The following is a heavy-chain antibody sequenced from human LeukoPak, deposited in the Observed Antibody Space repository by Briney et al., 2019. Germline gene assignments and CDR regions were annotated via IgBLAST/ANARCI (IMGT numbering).Heavy chain of an antibody. CDR1: GFTFSSYS. CDR3: ASTYYYDSSGYSHPPGAFDI. D-gene: IGHD3-22*01. CDR2: ISGSGGST. Sequence: GGSLRLSCAASGFTFSSYSMNWVRQAPGKGLEWVSAISGSGGSTYYADSVKGRFTISRDNSKNTLYLQMNSLRAEDTAVYYCASTYYYDSSGYSHPPGAFDIWGQGTMVTVSS. J-gene: IGHJ3*02. V-gene: IGHV3-23*01.